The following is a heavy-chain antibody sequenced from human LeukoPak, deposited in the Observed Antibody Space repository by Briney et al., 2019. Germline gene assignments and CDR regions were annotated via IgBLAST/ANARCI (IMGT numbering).Heavy chain of an antibody. V-gene: IGHV6-1*01. J-gene: IGHJ4*02. CDR2: AYYRSKWYN. Sequence: SQTPSLTCAISGGSVSSNSAALKWIRQSPSRGLEWLGRAYYRSKWYNDYAVSVKSRITINPDTSKNQFCLQLNSVTPEDTAVYYCARGPYSSGWTTNAFDYWGQGTLVTVSS. CDR3: ARGPYSSGWTTNAFDY. CDR1: GGSVSSNSAA. D-gene: IGHD6-19*01.